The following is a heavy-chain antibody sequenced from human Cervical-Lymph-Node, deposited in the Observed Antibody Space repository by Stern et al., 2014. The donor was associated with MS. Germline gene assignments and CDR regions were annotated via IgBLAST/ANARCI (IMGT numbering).Heavy chain of an antibody. Sequence: QVQLVQSGAEVKKPGASVKVSCKASGYSFTSKYIHWVRQAPGQGLEWMGIFNPSGATTSYAQRFQGRLTVTMDTSTSTVYMELRSLRSEDTAVYYCTRAEYFYDSNFDFWGQGTLVTVSS. CDR1: GYSFTSKY. V-gene: IGHV1-46*03. J-gene: IGHJ4*02. CDR3: TRAEYFYDSNFDF. CDR2: FNPSGATT. D-gene: IGHD3-22*01.